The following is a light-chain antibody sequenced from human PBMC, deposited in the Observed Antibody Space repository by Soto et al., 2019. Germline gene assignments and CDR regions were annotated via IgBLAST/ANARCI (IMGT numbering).Light chain of an antibody. Sequence: DIVMTQSPDSLAVSLGERATINCKSSQSVLYTSNSKNYIAWYQQKSGQPPKLLIYWASTRESGVPDRFSGGGSGTDFTLTISSLQAEDVAVYYCQQYYSVPITFGQGTRWRLN. CDR3: QQYYSVPIT. CDR2: WAS. CDR1: QSVLYTSNSKNY. J-gene: IGKJ5*01. V-gene: IGKV4-1*01.